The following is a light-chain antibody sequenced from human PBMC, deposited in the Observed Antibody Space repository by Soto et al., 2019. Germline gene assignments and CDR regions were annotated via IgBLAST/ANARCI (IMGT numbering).Light chain of an antibody. CDR2: AAS. CDR1: QGIRSL. J-gene: IGKJ4*01. CDR3: LHFNNFPLT. V-gene: IGKV1-9*01. Sequence: DIQLTQSPSFLSASVGDRVTITCRASQGIRSLLTWYQQKPGKAPKLLIYAASTLQSGVPSRFSGGGSGTDFTLTINSLQPEDFVTYYCLHFNNFPLTFGGGTKVEVK.